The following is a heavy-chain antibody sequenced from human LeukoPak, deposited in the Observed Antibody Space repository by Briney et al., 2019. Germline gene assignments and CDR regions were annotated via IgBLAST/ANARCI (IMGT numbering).Heavy chain of an antibody. Sequence: ASVKVSCKTSGYTFTSFDINWVRHTTGHGPEWMGWVNCDNENTRYARKFQGRVAITRDTSISTAYMELSSLRSEDTAVYYCARSQPYGDYDYQDYWGQGTLVTVSS. CDR3: ARSQPYGDYDYQDY. V-gene: IGHV1-8*03. J-gene: IGHJ4*02. D-gene: IGHD4-17*01. CDR1: GYTFTSFD. CDR2: VNCDNENT.